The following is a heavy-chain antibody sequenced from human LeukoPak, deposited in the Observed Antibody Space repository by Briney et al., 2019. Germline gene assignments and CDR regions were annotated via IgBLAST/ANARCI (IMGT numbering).Heavy chain of an antibody. D-gene: IGHD3-9*01. CDR1: GFTFSNAW. Sequence: GGSLRLSCAASGFTFSNAWMSWVRQAPGKGLEWVGRIKSKTDGGTTDYAAPVKGRFTTSRDDSKNTLYLQMNSLKTEDTAVYYCTTAPSYYDILTGYYTFDYWGQGTLVTVSS. V-gene: IGHV3-15*01. CDR2: IKSKTDGGTT. CDR3: TTAPSYYDILTGYYTFDY. J-gene: IGHJ4*02.